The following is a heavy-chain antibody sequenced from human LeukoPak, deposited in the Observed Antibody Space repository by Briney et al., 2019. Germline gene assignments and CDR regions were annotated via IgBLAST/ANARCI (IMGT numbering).Heavy chain of an antibody. V-gene: IGHV4-38-2*02. CDR3: ARGDYDLWSGSYIVGVVY. D-gene: IGHD3-3*01. J-gene: IGHJ4*02. CDR2: IYPSGST. CDR1: GYSISSGYY. Sequence: SETLSLTCTVSGYSISSGYYWGWIRQPPGKGLEWIGSIYPSGSTYYNPSLKSRVTISVDTSKNQFSLKLSSVTAADTAVYYCARGDYDLWSGSYIVGVVYWGQGTLVTVSS.